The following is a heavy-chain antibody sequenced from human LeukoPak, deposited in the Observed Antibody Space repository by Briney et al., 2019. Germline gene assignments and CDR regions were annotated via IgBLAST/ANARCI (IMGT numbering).Heavy chain of an antibody. CDR2: ISGSGGST. CDR3: ARDPNGDYIGTFDM. J-gene: IGHJ3*02. Sequence: GGSLRLSCAASEFTFSSYGMSWVRQAPGKGLEWVSSISGSGGSTQYADSVQGRFAISRDNSKNTLYLQMNSLRVEDTAVYFFARDPNGDYIGTFDMWGRGTMVSVSS. V-gene: IGHV3-23*01. D-gene: IGHD4-17*01. CDR1: EFTFSSYG.